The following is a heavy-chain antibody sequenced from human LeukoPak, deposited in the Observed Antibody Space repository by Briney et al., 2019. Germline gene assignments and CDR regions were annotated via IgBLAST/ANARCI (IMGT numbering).Heavy chain of an antibody. CDR1: GGSMSSYY. Sequence: SETLSLTCTVSGGSMSSYYWSWIRQPAGKGLEWIGRIYTSGITNYNPSLKSRVTMSVDRSKKQFSLKLSSVTAADTAVYYCARYPSGYADYWGQGTLVTVSS. CDR3: ARYPSGYADY. D-gene: IGHD5-12*01. J-gene: IGHJ4*02. CDR2: IYTSGIT. V-gene: IGHV4-4*07.